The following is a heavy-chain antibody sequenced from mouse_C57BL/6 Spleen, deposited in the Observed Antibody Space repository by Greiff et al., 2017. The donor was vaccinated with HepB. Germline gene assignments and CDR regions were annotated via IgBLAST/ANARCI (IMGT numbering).Heavy chain of an antibody. D-gene: IGHD2-1*01. CDR2: IYPGNSDT. V-gene: IGHV1-5*01. CDR1: GYTFTSYW. Sequence: EVQGVESGTVLARPGASVKMSCKTSGYTFTSYWMHWVKQRPGQGLEWIGAIYPGNSDTSYNQKFKGKAKLTAVTSASTAYMELSSLTNEDSAVYYCTNGNYFYWYFDVWGTGTTVTVSS. J-gene: IGHJ1*03. CDR3: TNGNYFYWYFDV.